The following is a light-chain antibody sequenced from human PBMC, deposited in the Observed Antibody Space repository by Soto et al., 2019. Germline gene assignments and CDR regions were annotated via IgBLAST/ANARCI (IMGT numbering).Light chain of an antibody. V-gene: IGKV3-15*01. CDR1: QSVSSN. CDR3: RQYNNWPRT. J-gene: IGKJ1*01. Sequence: EIVMTQSPATLPVSPGERATLSCRASQSVSSNLAWYQQKPGQAPRLLIYGASTRATGIPARFSGSGSGTEFTLTISSLQSEDFAVYYCRQYNNWPRTFGQGTKV. CDR2: GAS.